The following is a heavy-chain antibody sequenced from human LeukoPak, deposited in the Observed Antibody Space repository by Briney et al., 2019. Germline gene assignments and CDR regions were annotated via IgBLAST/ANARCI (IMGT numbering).Heavy chain of an antibody. CDR1: GFTFSSYA. V-gene: IGHV3-30*02. CDR2: IRYDGNNK. D-gene: IGHD4-23*01. Sequence: GGSLRLSCAASGFTFSSYAMHWVRQAPGKGLEWVAFIRYDGNNKNYADSAKGRFTISRDNSKDTLYLQMNSLRAEDTAVYYWAKGDDYGANTRLPKYNWFDPWGQGTLVTVSS. CDR3: AKGDDYGANTRLPKYNWFDP. J-gene: IGHJ5*02.